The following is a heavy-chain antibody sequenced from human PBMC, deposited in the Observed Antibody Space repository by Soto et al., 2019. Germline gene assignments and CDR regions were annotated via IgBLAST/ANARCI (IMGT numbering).Heavy chain of an antibody. V-gene: IGHV3-23*01. Sequence: LRLSCAASGFTLSSYAMSWVRQAPGKGLEWVSAISGSGGSTYYADSVKGRFTISRDNSKNTLYLQMNSLRAEDTAVYYCAKDWAGTAVADGDAFDIWGQGTMVTVSS. CDR2: ISGSGGST. CDR3: AKDWAGTAVADGDAFDI. CDR1: GFTLSSYA. D-gene: IGHD6-19*01. J-gene: IGHJ3*02.